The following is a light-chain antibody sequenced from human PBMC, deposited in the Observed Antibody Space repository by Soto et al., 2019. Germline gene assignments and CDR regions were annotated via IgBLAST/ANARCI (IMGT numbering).Light chain of an antibody. V-gene: IGKV3-11*01. Sequence: EIVLTQSPVTLSLSPGERATLSCRASQSVSSYLAWYQQKPGQAPRLLIYDASNRATGVPARFSGSGSGTDFSLTISSLGPEDFAVYYCQQRSNLVTFGQGTKVEIK. CDR2: DAS. CDR1: QSVSSY. CDR3: QQRSNLVT. J-gene: IGKJ1*01.